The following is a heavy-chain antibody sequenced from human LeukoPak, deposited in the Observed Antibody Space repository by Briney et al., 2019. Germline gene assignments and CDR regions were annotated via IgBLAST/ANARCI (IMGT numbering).Heavy chain of an antibody. D-gene: IGHD1-26*01. CDR1: GFTFSSYS. CDR3: AKDSRSGSPSRAFDI. V-gene: IGHV3-48*01. CDR2: ISSSSSTI. J-gene: IGHJ3*02. Sequence: QAGGSLRLSCAASGFTFSSYSMNWVRQAPGKGLEWVSYISSSSSTIYYADSVKGRFTISRDNAKNSLYLQMNSLRAEDTAVYYCAKDSRSGSPSRAFDIWGQGTMVTVSS.